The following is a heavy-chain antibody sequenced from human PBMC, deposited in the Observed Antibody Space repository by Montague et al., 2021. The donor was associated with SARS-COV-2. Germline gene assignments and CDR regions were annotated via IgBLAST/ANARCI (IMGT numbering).Heavy chain of an antibody. Sequence: SETLSLTCTVSGASFSSSYWGWIRQSPGKGLEWIGYFNHVGSTSYNPSLKSRDTISRDTSKNQFSLRVRSVTAADTAVYYCARESMTADDFDIWGQGTMVTVSS. D-gene: IGHD2-21*01. V-gene: IGHV4-59*01. CDR2: FNHVGST. CDR1: GASFSSSY. CDR3: ARESMTADDFDI. J-gene: IGHJ3*02.